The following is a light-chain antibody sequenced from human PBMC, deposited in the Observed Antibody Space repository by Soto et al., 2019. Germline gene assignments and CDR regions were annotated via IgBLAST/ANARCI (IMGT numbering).Light chain of an antibody. Sequence: EIVLTQSPGTLSLSPGERATLSCRAIQTVNSDYLTWYQQKPGQAPRLLIYAASSGATGIPDRFSGSGSETDFTLTINRLEPEDFAVYYCQYYGNSRITFGQGTRLEIK. V-gene: IGKV3-20*01. CDR3: QYYGNSRIT. J-gene: IGKJ5*01. CDR1: QTVNSDY. CDR2: AAS.